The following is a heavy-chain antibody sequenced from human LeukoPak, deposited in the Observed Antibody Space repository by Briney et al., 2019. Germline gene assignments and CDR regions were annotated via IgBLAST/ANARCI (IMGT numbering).Heavy chain of an antibody. V-gene: IGHV3-23*01. CDR2: INGRT. D-gene: IGHD2-15*01. CDR1: GFTFSSYA. J-gene: IGHJ4*02. CDR3: AKDEKTGCYVSSFDY. Sequence: GGSLRLSCAASGFTFSSYAMSWVRQAPGKGLEWVSSINGRTYYADSVKGRFTISRDNSKNTLYLQMNSLRAEDTAVYYCAKDEKTGCYVSSFDYWGQGTLVTVSS.